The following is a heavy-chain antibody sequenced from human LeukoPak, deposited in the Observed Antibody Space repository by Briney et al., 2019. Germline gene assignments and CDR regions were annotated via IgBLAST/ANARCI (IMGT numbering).Heavy chain of an antibody. V-gene: IGHV4-4*07. D-gene: IGHD5-12*01. J-gene: IGHJ5*02. Sequence: PSETLSLTCTVSGDSLSTYYWSWIRQPAGKGLEWIGRIYSSGSTNYNPSLKSRVTMSVDTSKNQFSLKLSSVTAADTAVYYCARCSGNGYDYSWLDPWGQGILVTVSS. CDR3: ARCSGNGYDYSWLDP. CDR1: GDSLSTYY. CDR2: IYSSGST.